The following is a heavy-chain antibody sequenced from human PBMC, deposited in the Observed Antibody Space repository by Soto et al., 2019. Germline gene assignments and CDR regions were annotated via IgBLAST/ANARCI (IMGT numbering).Heavy chain of an antibody. V-gene: IGHV3-48*02. J-gene: IGHJ6*02. CDR2: ISSSSSTI. Sequence: EVQLVESGGGLVQPGGSLRLSCAASGFTFSSYSMNWVRQAPGKGLEWVSYISSSSSTIYYADSVKGRFTISRDNAKNSLYLQVNSLRDEDTAVYYCARDMNLAISYYYGMDVWGQGTTVTVSS. D-gene: IGHD3-16*01. CDR3: ARDMNLAISYYYGMDV. CDR1: GFTFSSYS.